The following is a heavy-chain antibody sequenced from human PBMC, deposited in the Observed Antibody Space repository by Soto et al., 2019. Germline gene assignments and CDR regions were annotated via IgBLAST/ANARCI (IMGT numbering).Heavy chain of an antibody. CDR2: IYSGGST. V-gene: IGHV3-53*01. CDR1: GFTVSSNY. Sequence: EVQLVESGGGLIQPGGSLRLSCAASGFTVSSNYMSWVRQAPGKGLEWVSVIYSGGSTYYADSVKGRFTISRDNSKNTLYHQMNSLRAEDKAVYYCARDFVVVAAAGRGSYYYYGMDVWGQGTTVTVSS. J-gene: IGHJ6*02. CDR3: ARDFVVVAAAGRGSYYYYGMDV. D-gene: IGHD6-13*01.